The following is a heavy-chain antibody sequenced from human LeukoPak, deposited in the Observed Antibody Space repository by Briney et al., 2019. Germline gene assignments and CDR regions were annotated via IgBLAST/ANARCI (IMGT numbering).Heavy chain of an antibody. V-gene: IGHV1-2*02. Sequence: GASVKVSCKASGYTFTGYYIHWVRQAPGQGLEWMGYINPYSGDTNYAPKSQGRVTMTRDTAISTTYMELSRLTSDDTAVYFCVRSGGAAAGMNWFDPWGQGTLVTVSS. CDR2: INPYSGDT. CDR3: VRSGGAAAGMNWFDP. D-gene: IGHD6-13*01. CDR1: GYTFTGYY. J-gene: IGHJ5*02.